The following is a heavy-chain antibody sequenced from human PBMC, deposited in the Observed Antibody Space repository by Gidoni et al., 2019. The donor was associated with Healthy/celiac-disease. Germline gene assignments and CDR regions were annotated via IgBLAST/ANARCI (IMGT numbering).Heavy chain of an antibody. CDR2: ISSKGGST. CDR1: GFPFSSYA. D-gene: IGHD2-2*01. CDR3: RVVPAANYYMDV. V-gene: IGHV3-64D*06. J-gene: IGHJ6*03. Sequence: EVQLVESGGGLVQPGGSLRLSCSASGFPFSSYAMHWVRQAPGKGLEYVSAISSKGGSTYYADSVKGRFTISRDNSKNTLYLQMSSLRAEDTAVYYCRVVPAANYYMDVWGKGTTVTVSS.